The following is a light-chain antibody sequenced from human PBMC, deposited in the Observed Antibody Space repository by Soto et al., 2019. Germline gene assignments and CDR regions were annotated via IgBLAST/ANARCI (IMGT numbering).Light chain of an antibody. CDR3: QQYDSSRT. CDR1: QSVSSSY. V-gene: IGKV3-20*01. J-gene: IGKJ1*01. Sequence: IVLTQSPGTLSLSPGERATLSCRASQSVSSSYLAWYQQKPDQAPRLLIYGASSRATGIPDRFSGSGSGTDFILTISRLEPEDSAVYHCQQYDSSRTFGQGTKVEI. CDR2: GAS.